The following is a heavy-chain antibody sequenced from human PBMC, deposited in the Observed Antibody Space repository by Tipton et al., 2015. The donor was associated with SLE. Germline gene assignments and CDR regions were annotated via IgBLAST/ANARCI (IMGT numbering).Heavy chain of an antibody. V-gene: IGHV4-34*01. CDR2: VNRGGNS. CDR1: DGSFTHYF. Sequence: TLSLTCTVYDGSFTHYFWSWIRQAPGKGLEWIGEVNRGGNSKYNPSLKSRVTMSLDTSKNRLSLKLKSVTAADTAVYFCATTPRSSSRYFDLWGRGTLVSVSS. D-gene: IGHD3-10*01. J-gene: IGHJ2*01. CDR3: ATTPRSSSRYFDL.